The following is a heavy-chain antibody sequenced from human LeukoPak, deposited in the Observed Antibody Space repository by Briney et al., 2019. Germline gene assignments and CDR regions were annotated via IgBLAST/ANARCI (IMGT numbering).Heavy chain of an antibody. CDR3: ARDGSSSWYRY. V-gene: IGHV4-39*07. CDR1: GGSISSSSYY. D-gene: IGHD6-13*01. CDR2: IYYSGST. Sequence: PSETLSLTCTVSGGSISSSSYYWGWIRQPPGKGLEWIGSIYYSGSTYYNPSLKSRVTISVDTSKNQFSLKLSSVTAADTAVYYCARDGSSSWYRYWGQGTLVTVSS. J-gene: IGHJ4*02.